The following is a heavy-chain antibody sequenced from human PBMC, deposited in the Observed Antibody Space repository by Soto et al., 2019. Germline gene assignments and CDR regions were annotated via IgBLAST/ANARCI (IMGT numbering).Heavy chain of an antibody. CDR2: INSDGSSR. Sequence: GGALRLSCAASGFTFTNYWMHWVLQAPGRGLVWVSRINSDGSSRFYADSVKGRFTISRDNAENTVYLQMNSLRAEDTAVYYCARWVRNYYGMDVWGQGTTVTVSS. CDR3: ARWVRNYYGMDV. J-gene: IGHJ6*02. V-gene: IGHV3-74*01. CDR1: GFTFTNYW.